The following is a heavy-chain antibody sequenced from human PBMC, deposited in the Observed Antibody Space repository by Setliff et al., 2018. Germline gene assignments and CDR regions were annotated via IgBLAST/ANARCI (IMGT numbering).Heavy chain of an antibody. Sequence: SQTLSLTCAVSGYSISSDYYWGWIRQPPGKGLEWIGSMYHSGSTYYNPSLKSRVTISVDTSKNQFSLKLNYVTAADTAVYYCARALGYCSRTSCYADAFDIWGQGTMVTVS. D-gene: IGHD2-2*01. V-gene: IGHV4-38-2*01. CDR3: ARALGYCSRTSCYADAFDI. CDR2: MYHSGST. CDR1: GYSISSDYY. J-gene: IGHJ3*02.